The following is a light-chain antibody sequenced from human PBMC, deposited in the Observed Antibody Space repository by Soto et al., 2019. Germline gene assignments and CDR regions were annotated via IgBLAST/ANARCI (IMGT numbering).Light chain of an antibody. CDR2: LGS. Sequence: IVMTQSPLSLPVTPGEPASISCRSSQSLLHTNGYNYLDWYLQKSGQSPQLLIYLGSNRASEVPDRFSGNGSGTDFTLKISRVEAEDVGVYYCLQTLQTPLTFGGGTKVEIK. J-gene: IGKJ4*01. CDR1: QSLLHTNGYNY. V-gene: IGKV2-28*01. CDR3: LQTLQTPLT.